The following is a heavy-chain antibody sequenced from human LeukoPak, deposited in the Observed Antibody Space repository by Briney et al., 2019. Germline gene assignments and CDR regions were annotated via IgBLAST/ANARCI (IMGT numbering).Heavy chain of an antibody. J-gene: IGHJ4*02. Sequence: PGGSLRLSCEASGFTFSGYWMHWVRQAPGKGLVWVSRISPDGSTISYADSVKGRFTISRDNAKNTLYLQMSSLRAEDTAVYYCARDFHTSYYHSSGDDFDYWGQGSLVTVSS. V-gene: IGHV3-74*01. D-gene: IGHD3-22*01. CDR3: ARDFHTSYYHSSGDDFDY. CDR2: ISPDGSTI. CDR1: GFTFSGYW.